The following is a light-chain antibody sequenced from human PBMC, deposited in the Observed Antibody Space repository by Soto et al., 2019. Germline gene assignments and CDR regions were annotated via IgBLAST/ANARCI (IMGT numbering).Light chain of an antibody. CDR2: GAS. CDR3: QKYDKSLPPAT. J-gene: IGKJ4*01. V-gene: IGKV3-15*01. Sequence: DILLTQSPAIVSVSPGERATLSCRASRSVSTNLAWDQHKHGQAPRVLIYGASTRVTDIPARLSGSGYGTDFTLTINYIQVEDFGVSYVQKYDKSLPPATFGGVTKVKI. CDR1: RSVSTN.